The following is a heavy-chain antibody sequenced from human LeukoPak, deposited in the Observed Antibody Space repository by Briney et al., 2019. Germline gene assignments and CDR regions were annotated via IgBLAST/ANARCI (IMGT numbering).Heavy chain of an antibody. Sequence: GESLKISCKGSGYTFTNYWIGWVRQMPGKGLEWMGVIYPNDSDTRYSPSFQGQVRISADKSISTAHLQWSSLKASDTAMFYCARGGDAAQFGGLSPFDFWGQGTLVTVSS. J-gene: IGHJ4*02. V-gene: IGHV5-51*01. CDR3: ARGGDAAQFGGLSPFDF. CDR1: GYTFTNYW. D-gene: IGHD3-10*01. CDR2: IYPNDSDT.